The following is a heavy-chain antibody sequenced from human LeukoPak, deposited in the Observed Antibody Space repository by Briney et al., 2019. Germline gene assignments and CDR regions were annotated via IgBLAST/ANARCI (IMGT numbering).Heavy chain of an antibody. J-gene: IGHJ5*02. D-gene: IGHD3-10*01. Sequence: GGSLRLSCAASGFTSSSYWMHWVRQVPGKGLVWVSRISGDGTARNYADSVKGRFTISRDDAKNTVDLQMNSLRGEDTAVYYCVRGRGSYGWSDPWGQGTLVTVSS. CDR1: GFTSSSYW. CDR2: ISGDGTAR. V-gene: IGHV3-74*01. CDR3: VRGRGSYGWSDP.